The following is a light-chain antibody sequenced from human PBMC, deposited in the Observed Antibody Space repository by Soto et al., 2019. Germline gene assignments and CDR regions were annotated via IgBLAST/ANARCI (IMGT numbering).Light chain of an antibody. Sequence: EIVLTQSPGTLSLSTGERATLSCRASQSVSSSYLAWYQQKPGQAPRLLIYGASSRATGIPDRFSGSGSGTDFTLTISRLEPEDFAVYYCQQYCSSPPITFGQGTRLEIK. J-gene: IGKJ5*01. CDR2: GAS. CDR3: QQYCSSPPIT. V-gene: IGKV3-20*01. CDR1: QSVSSSY.